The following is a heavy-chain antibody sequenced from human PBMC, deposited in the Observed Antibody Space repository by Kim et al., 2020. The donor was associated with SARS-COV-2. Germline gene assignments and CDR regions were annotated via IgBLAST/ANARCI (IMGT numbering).Heavy chain of an antibody. CDR3: ARRGRVHIDY. D-gene: IGHD3-16*01. CDR2: VCHSGST. J-gene: IGHJ4*02. CDR1: DGYISSSSYC. V-gene: IGHV4-39*01. Sequence: SETLSLTCTVPDGYISSSSYCWGWIRQSPGKGLEWIGSVCHSGSTSYNPSLKSRVAMPVDTSKNQVSLKLSSVTAADTAVYYCARRGRVHIDYWGQGTLVTVSS.